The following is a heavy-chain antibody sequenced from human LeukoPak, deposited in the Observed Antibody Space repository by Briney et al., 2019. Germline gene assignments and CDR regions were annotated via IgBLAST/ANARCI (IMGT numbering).Heavy chain of an antibody. Sequence: GGSLRLSCAASGFTVSSNYMSWVRQAPGKGLEWVAVIYSGGSTYYADSVKGRFTISRDNSKNTLYLQMNSLRAEDTAVYYCARGGRDSSGYYYQYYFDYWGQGTLVTVSS. J-gene: IGHJ4*02. D-gene: IGHD3-22*01. CDR3: ARGGRDSSGYYYQYYFDY. CDR2: IYSGGST. V-gene: IGHV3-66*02. CDR1: GFTVSSNY.